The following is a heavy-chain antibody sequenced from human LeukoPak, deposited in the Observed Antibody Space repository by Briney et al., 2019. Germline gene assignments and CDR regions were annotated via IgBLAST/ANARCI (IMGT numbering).Heavy chain of an antibody. Sequence: GGSLRLSCAASGFTFSSYAMSWVRQAPGKGLEWVSAISGSGGSTYYADSVKGRFTISRDNSKNTLYLQMNSLRAEDTAVYYCAKVPPGGITIFGVVPLYFDYWGQGTLVTVSS. V-gene: IGHV3-23*01. CDR1: GFTFSSYA. CDR3: AKVPPGGITIFGVVPLYFDY. CDR2: ISGSGGST. J-gene: IGHJ4*02. D-gene: IGHD3-3*01.